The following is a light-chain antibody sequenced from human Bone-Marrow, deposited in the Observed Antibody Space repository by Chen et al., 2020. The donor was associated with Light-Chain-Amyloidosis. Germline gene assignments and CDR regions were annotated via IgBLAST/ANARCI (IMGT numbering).Light chain of an antibody. CDR1: SGHSSYA. V-gene: IGLV4-69*01. CDR3: QTWGTGIRGV. J-gene: IGLJ3*02. Sequence: QLVLTQSPSASASLGASVKLTCTLSSGHSSYAIAWHQQQPEKGPRYLMKLNSDGSHSKGDGIPDRFSGSSSGAERYLTISSLQSDDEADYYGQTWGTGIRGVFGGGTKLTVL. CDR2: LNSDGSH.